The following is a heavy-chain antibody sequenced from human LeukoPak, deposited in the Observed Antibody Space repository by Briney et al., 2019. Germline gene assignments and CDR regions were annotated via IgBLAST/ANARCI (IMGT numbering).Heavy chain of an antibody. CDR2: IYYSGST. D-gene: IGHD4-17*01. J-gene: IGHJ4*02. CDR1: GGSISSYY. Sequence: SETLSLTCTVSGGSISSYYWSWIRQPPGKGLEWIGYIYYSGSTNYNPSLKSRVTISVDMSKNQFSLNLTSVTAADTAVYYCARVYGDYGDYWGQGILVTVSS. CDR3: ARVYGDYGDY. V-gene: IGHV4-59*08.